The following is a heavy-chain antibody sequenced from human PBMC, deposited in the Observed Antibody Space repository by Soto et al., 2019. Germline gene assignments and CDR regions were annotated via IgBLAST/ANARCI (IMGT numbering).Heavy chain of an antibody. CDR1: GGSISSGNYY. CDR3: ATMGTPATGLYYFDN. V-gene: IGHV4-30-4*01. J-gene: IGHJ4*02. Sequence: SETLSLTCTVSGGSISSGNYYWSWIRQPPGKGQEWIGFMSYSGSTSYNASLKSRVTISVDTSKSQFSLNLSFVTAADTAVYYCATMGTPATGLYYFDNWGQGTLVTVSS. D-gene: IGHD1-7*01. CDR2: MSYSGST.